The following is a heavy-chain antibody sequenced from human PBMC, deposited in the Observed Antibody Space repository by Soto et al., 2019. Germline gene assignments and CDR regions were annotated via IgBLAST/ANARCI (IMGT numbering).Heavy chain of an antibody. CDR2: IYYSGST. V-gene: IGHV4-59*01. J-gene: IGHJ5*02. Sequence: VQLLESGPGLVKPSETLSLTCTVSGGSISSYYWSWIRQPPGKGLEWIGYIYYSGSTNYNPSLKSRVTISVDTSKNQFSLKLSSVTAADTAVYYCARDRTGFDPWGQGTLVTVSS. CDR3: ARDRTGFDP. CDR1: GGSISSYY.